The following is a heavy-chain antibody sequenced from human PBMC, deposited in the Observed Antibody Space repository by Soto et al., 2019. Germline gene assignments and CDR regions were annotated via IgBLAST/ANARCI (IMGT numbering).Heavy chain of an antibody. V-gene: IGHV3-13*01. J-gene: IGHJ5*02. CDR3: ARDRSSIAAAGDNWFDP. Sequence: GGSLRLSCAASGFTFSLYDWHWVRQGTGKGLEWVSASGRGDDTYYLVSVKGRFTISREDAKNSLYLQMNSLRAEDTAVYYCARDRSSIAAAGDNWFDPWGQGTLVTVSX. CDR1: GFTFSLYD. CDR2: SGRGDDT. D-gene: IGHD6-13*01.